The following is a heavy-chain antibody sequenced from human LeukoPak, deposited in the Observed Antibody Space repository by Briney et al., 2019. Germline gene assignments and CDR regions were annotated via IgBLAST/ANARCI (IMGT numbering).Heavy chain of an antibody. J-gene: IGHJ6*02. V-gene: IGHV3-30*18. D-gene: IGHD3-3*01. Sequence: GGSLRLSCAASGFTFSSYWMNWARQAPGKGLEWVAVISYDGSNKYYADSVKGRFTISRDNSKNTLYLQMNSLRAEDTAVYYCAKDPPLYYDFWSGYYPPYYYYGMDVWGQGTAVTVSS. CDR2: ISYDGSNK. CDR3: AKDPPLYYDFWSGYYPPYYYYGMDV. CDR1: GFTFSSYW.